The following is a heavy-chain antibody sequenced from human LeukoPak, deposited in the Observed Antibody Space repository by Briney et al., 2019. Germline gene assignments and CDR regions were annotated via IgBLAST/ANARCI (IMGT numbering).Heavy chain of an antibody. CDR3: AKGGQNYDFWRFDY. J-gene: IGHJ4*02. V-gene: IGHV3-23*01. D-gene: IGHD3-3*01. CDR2: ISGSGGST. CDR1: AFTVSTYS. Sequence: PGRSLRLSCAAAAFTVSTYSMNWVRQAPGKGLEWVSSISGSGGSTYYADSVKGRFSISRDNSKNTLDLQMTGLRAEDTALYYCAKGGQNYDFWRFDYWGQGTLVTVSS.